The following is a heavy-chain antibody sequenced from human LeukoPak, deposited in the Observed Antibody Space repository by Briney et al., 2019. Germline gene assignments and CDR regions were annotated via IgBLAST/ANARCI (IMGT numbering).Heavy chain of an antibody. CDR1: GFTFSSYG. Sequence: GGSLRLSCAASGFTFSSYGMHWVRQAPGKGLEWVSYISSDGSTKYYADSVKGRFTTSRDNAKSSLYLQMNSLRAEDTAVYYCARVGSIAAAGSIDYWGQGTLVIVSS. J-gene: IGHJ4*02. V-gene: IGHV3-48*04. D-gene: IGHD6-13*01. CDR2: ISSDGSTK. CDR3: ARVGSIAAAGSIDY.